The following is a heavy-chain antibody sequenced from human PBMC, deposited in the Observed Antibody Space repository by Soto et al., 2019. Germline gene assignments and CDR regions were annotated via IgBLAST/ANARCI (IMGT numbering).Heavy chain of an antibody. D-gene: IGHD6-13*01. Sequence: PGGSLRLSCAASGFTFSSYGMHWVRQAPGKGPEWVAVISYDGSNKYYADSVKGRFTISRDNSKNTLYLQMNSLRAEDTAVYYCAKDRSSSWLRYYYYGMDVWGQGTTVTVSS. V-gene: IGHV3-30*18. CDR3: AKDRSSSWLRYYYYGMDV. CDR1: GFTFSSYG. J-gene: IGHJ6*02. CDR2: ISYDGSNK.